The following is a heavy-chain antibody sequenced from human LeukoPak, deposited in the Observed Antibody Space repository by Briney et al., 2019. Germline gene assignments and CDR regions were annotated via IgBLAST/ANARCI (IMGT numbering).Heavy chain of an antibody. CDR2: INHSGST. CDR3: ARGRYFDWLFASHLAFDY. D-gene: IGHD3-9*01. CDR1: GGSFSGYY. V-gene: IGHV4-34*01. J-gene: IGHJ4*02. Sequence: PSETLSLTCAVYGGSFSGYYWSWIRQPPGKGLEWIGEINHSGSTNYNPSPKSRVTISVDTSKNQFSLKLSSVTAADTAVYYCARGRYFDWLFASHLAFDYWGQGTLVTVSS.